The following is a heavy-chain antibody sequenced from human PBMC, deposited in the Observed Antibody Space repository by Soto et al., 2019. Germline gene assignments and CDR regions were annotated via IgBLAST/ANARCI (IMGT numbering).Heavy chain of an antibody. V-gene: IGHV4-31*03. CDR1: GGSISSGGYY. CDR3: AGDLSPYYDSSGYYDRRVGDAFDI. J-gene: IGHJ3*02. CDR2: IYYSGTT. D-gene: IGHD3-22*01. Sequence: QVQLQESGPGLVKPSQTLSLTCTVSGGSISSGGYYWSWIRQHPGKGLEWIGYIYYSGTTYYNPSLKSRVTISIDTSNNQFSLKLSSVNAADPAVYYCAGDLSPYYDSSGYYDRRVGDAFDIWGQGTMVTVSS.